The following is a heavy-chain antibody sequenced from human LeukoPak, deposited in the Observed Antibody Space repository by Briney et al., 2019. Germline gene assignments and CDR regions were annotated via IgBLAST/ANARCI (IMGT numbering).Heavy chain of an antibody. V-gene: IGHV4-39*01. CDR3: ARHGDIVVVPAESYFDY. Sequence: SETLPLTCKVSGGSIGSSGFYWGWIRQPPGKGLEWIGSIYYPESTHYNPSLKSRVTISVDTSKNQFSLKLSSVTAADTAVYYCARHGDIVVVPAESYFDYWGQGTLVTVSS. J-gene: IGHJ4*02. CDR2: IYYPEST. CDR1: GGSIGSSGFY. D-gene: IGHD2-2*01.